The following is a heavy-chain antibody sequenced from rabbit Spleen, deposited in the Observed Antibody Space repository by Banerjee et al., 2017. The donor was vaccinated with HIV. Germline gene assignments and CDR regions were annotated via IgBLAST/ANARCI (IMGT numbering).Heavy chain of an antibody. CDR2: IDTNDGDT. J-gene: IGHJ4*01. CDR3: ARDLVSVIGWNFNL. V-gene: IGHV1S40*01. CDR1: GVSFSSSSY. Sequence: QSLEESGGDLVKPGASLTLTCTASGVSFSSSSYMCRVRQAPGKGLEWIACIDTNDGDTDYANWPKGRFTISRTSSTTVTLQMTSLTAADTATYFCARDLVSVIGWNFNLWGPGTLVTVS. D-gene: IGHD1-1*01.